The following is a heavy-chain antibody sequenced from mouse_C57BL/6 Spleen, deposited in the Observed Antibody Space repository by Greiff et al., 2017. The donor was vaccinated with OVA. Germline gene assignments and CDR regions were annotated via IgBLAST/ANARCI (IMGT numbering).Heavy chain of an antibody. J-gene: IGHJ4*01. CDR1: GFSLTSYG. Sequence: QVQLQQSGPGLVQPSQSLSITCTVSGFSLTSYGVHWVRQSPGKGLEWLGVIWSGGSTDYHAAFISRLSISKDNSKSQVFFKMNSLQADDTAIYYCASITTVVATTMDYWGQGTSVTVSS. CDR3: ASITTVVATTMDY. D-gene: IGHD1-1*01. V-gene: IGHV2-2*01. CDR2: IWSGGST.